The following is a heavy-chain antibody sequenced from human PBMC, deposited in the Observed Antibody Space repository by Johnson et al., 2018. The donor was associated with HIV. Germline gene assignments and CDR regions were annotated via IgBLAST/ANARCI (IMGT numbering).Heavy chain of an antibody. D-gene: IGHD2-15*01. CDR3: ARDLAALNAFDI. V-gene: IGHV3-30-3*01. J-gene: IGHJ3*02. Sequence: QVQLVESGGGVVQPGRSLRLSCAASGFTFSTCPMHWVRQAPGKGLEWVAVISYDGSNKYYADSVKGRFTISRDNSKNTLYLQMNSLRAEDTAVYYCARDLAALNAFDIWGQGTMVTVSS. CDR1: GFTFSTCP. CDR2: ISYDGSNK.